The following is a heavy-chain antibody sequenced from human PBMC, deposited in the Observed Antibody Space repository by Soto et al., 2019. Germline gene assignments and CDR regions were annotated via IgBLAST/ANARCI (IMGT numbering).Heavy chain of an antibody. Sequence: ASVKVSCKASGYTFTSYYMHWVRQAPGQGLEWMGIINPSGGSTSYAQKFQGRVTMTRDTSTSTVYMELSSLRSEDTAVYYCARGGYSSGWYRGLGDYWGQGTLVTVSS. J-gene: IGHJ4*02. D-gene: IGHD6-19*01. CDR1: GYTFTSYY. CDR3: ARGGYSSGWYRGLGDY. CDR2: INPSGGST. V-gene: IGHV1-46*01.